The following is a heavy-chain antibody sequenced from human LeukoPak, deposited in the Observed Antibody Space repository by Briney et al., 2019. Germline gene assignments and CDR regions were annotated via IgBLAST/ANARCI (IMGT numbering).Heavy chain of an antibody. D-gene: IGHD4-17*01. CDR1: GFTFSSYG. Sequence: GGSLRLSCAASGFTFSSYGMHWVRQAPGKGLEWVAFIRYDGSNKYYADSVKGRFTISRDNSKNTLYLQMNSLRAEDTAVYYCAKGRLDFRHDYGDYYYYYYMDVWGKGTTVTVSS. CDR3: AKGRLDFRHDYGDYYYYYYMDV. CDR2: IRYDGSNK. V-gene: IGHV3-30*02. J-gene: IGHJ6*03.